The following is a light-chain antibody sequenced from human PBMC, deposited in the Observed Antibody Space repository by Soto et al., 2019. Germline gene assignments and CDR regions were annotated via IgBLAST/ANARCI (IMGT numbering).Light chain of an antibody. J-gene: IGKJ2*01. CDR1: QSVSSSY. Sequence: EIVLTQSPATLSLSPGERATLSCGASQSVSSSYLAWYQQKPGLAPRLLLYDASSRATGIPDRFSGRGSGTDFTLTISRQEPEDFAVYYCQQYGNSPYTFGQGTKLEIK. CDR3: QQYGNSPYT. V-gene: IGKV3D-20*01. CDR2: DAS.